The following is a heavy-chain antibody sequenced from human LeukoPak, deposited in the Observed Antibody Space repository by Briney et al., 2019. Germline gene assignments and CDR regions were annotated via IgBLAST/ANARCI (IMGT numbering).Heavy chain of an antibody. Sequence: GGSLRLSCAASGFTFSSYSMNWVRQAPGKGLEWVSSISSSSSYIYYADSVKGRFTISRDNAKNSLYLQMNSLRAEDTAVYYCARDRPGYSSGWYGGQRSYYFDYWGQGTLVTVSS. CDR2: ISSSSSYI. CDR3: ARDRPGYSSGWYGGQRSYYFDY. D-gene: IGHD6-19*01. J-gene: IGHJ4*02. V-gene: IGHV3-21*04. CDR1: GFTFSSYS.